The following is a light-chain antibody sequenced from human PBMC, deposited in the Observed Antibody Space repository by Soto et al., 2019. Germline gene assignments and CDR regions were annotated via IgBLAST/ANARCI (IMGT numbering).Light chain of an antibody. J-gene: IGKJ4*01. Sequence: EIVLTQSPATLSLSPGERATLSCRASQSVGSYLAWYQQKPGPAPRLLISDASNRATGIPARFSGSGSGTDFTLTISSLEPEDFAVYYGQQRRNWLTFGGGTKVDIK. CDR2: DAS. CDR1: QSVGSY. CDR3: QQRRNWLT. V-gene: IGKV3-11*01.